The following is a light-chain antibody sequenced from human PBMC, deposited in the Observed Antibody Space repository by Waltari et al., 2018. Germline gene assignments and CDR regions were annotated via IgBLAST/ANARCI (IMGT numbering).Light chain of an antibody. Sequence: EIVMTQSPVMLSVSPGERVTLPCRASQIVSSNLAWYQQRPGQAPRLLIYATSTRATGVPARFSGSGSGTEFSLTISSLQSEDLAVYYCQQYNIGATFGPGTKVDIK. CDR2: ATS. CDR1: QIVSSN. V-gene: IGKV3-15*01. CDR3: QQYNIGAT. J-gene: IGKJ3*01.